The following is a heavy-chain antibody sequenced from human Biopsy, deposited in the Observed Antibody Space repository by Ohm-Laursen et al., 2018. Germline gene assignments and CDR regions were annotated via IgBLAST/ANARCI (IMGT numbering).Heavy chain of an antibody. CDR1: GFTFSDYF. D-gene: IGHD2-2*01. Sequence: SLRLSCAASGFTFSDYFMSWVRQAPGKGLEWISYISSGATHTNYADSVKGRFTISRDNAKNSLHLQLNSLRPEDTAVYYCARTRRSIVIKPAAVVFDNWGQGTLVTVSS. CDR3: ARTRRSIVIKPAAVVFDN. CDR2: ISSGATHT. J-gene: IGHJ4*02. V-gene: IGHV3-11*03.